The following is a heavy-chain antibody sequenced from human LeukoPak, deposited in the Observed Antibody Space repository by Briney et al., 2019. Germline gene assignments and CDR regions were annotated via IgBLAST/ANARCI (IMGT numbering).Heavy chain of an antibody. V-gene: IGHV3-30*04. CDR3: ARDSTGLLWCGELSDWFDP. CDR2: ISYDGSNK. Sequence: GGSLRLSCAASGFTFSSYDMHWVRQAPGKGLEWVAVISYDGSNKYYADSVKGRFIISRDNSNNTLYLQMNSLRAEDTAVYYCARDSTGLLWCGELSDWFDPWGQGTLVTVSS. D-gene: IGHD3-10*01. J-gene: IGHJ5*02. CDR1: GFTFSSYD.